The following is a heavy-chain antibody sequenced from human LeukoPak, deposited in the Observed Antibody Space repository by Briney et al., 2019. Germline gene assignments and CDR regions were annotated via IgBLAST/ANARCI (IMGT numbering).Heavy chain of an antibody. J-gene: IGHJ4*02. CDR2: IYYSGST. CDR1: GGSISGGDYY. Sequence: PSQTLSLTCTVSGGSISGGDYYWSWIRQPPGKGLEWIGYIYYSGSTYYNPSPKSRVTISVDTSKNQFFLKLSSVTAADTAVYYCAIFPVPAAMDADYWGQGTLVTVSS. CDR3: AIFPVPAAMDADY. V-gene: IGHV4-30-4*08. D-gene: IGHD2-2*01.